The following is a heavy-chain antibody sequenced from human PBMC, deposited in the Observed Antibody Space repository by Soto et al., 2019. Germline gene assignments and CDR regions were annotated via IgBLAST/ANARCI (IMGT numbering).Heavy chain of an antibody. J-gene: IGHJ4*02. V-gene: IGHV3-21*01. Sequence: GGSLRLSCAVSGFTFTTYTMNWVRQAPGKGLEWVSSISSSSSSIYYADSLKGRFTISRDNAKNSLYLQMNSLRAEDTAVYYCARNDDYDYVWGSYRSFYLDSWGQGTLVTVSS. CDR2: ISSSSSSI. CDR3: ARNDDYDYVWGSYRSFYLDS. D-gene: IGHD3-16*02. CDR1: GFTFTTYT.